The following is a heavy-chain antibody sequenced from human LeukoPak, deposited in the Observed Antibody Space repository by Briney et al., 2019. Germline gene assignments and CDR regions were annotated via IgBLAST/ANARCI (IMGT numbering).Heavy chain of an antibody. J-gene: IGHJ4*02. V-gene: IGHV3-15*07. D-gene: IGHD3-16*01. CDR2: IKSKTDGGAT. Sequence: GGSLRLSCAASGFTFSNAWMNWVRQAPGKGLEWVGRIKSKTDGGATDYAAPVKGRFTISRDDSKNTLYLQMNSLKTEDTAVYYCTTDPYYDFVWGTYNVDWGQGTLVTVSS. CDR3: TTDPYYDFVWGTYNVD. CDR1: GFTFSNAW.